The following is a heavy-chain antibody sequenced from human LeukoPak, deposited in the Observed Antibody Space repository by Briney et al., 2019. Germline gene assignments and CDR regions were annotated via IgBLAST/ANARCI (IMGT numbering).Heavy chain of an antibody. CDR3: SCGSPIRY. CDR1: GGTFSSYA. CDR2: IIPILGIA. V-gene: IGHV1-69*04. D-gene: IGHD1-26*01. Sequence: SVKVSCKASGGTFSSYAISWVRQAPGQGLEWMGRIIPILGIANYAQKFQGRVTITADKSTSTAYMELSSLRSEDTAVYYCSCGSPIRYWGQGTLVTVSS. J-gene: IGHJ4*02.